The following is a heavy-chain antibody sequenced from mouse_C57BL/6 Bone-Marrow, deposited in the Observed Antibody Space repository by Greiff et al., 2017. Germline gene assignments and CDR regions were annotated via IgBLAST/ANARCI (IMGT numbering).Heavy chain of an antibody. V-gene: IGHV1-19*01. J-gene: IGHJ4*01. CDR2: INPYNGGT. CDR1: GYTFTDYY. CDR3: AREGLRNYAMDY. Sequence: EVQLQQSGPVLVKPGASVKMSCKASGYTFTDYYMNWVKQSHGKSLEWIGVINPYNGGTSYNQKFKGKATLTVDKSSSTAYMELNSLTSEDSAVYYGAREGLRNYAMDYWGQGTSVTVSS. D-gene: IGHD2-4*01.